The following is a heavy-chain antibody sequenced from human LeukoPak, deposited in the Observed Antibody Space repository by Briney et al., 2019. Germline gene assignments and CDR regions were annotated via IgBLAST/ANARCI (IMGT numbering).Heavy chain of an antibody. CDR3: ARLRLRYTRNGDSTSYEVFDI. D-gene: IGHD2-21*01. Sequence: PSETLSLTCTVSGDSISTYYWSWIRQPAGKGLEWIGRIYATGSTNYNPSLKSRVTISVDTSKNQFSLKLSSVSAADTAVYYCARLRLRYTRNGDSTSYEVFDIWGQGTVVTVSS. J-gene: IGHJ3*02. CDR2: IYATGST. CDR1: GDSISTYY. V-gene: IGHV4-4*07.